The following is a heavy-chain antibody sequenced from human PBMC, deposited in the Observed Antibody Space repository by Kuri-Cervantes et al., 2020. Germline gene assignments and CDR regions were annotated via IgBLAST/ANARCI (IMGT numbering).Heavy chain of an antibody. CDR1: GFTFDDYG. D-gene: IGHD3-22*01. J-gene: IGHJ4*02. Sequence: ETLSLTCAASGFTFDDYGMSWVRQAPGKGLEWVSGINWNGGSTGYADSVKGRFTISRDNAKNSLYLQMNSLRAEDTALYHCARVMDYYDSSGYQNYYFDYWGQGTLVTVSS. CDR2: INWNGGST. CDR3: ARVMDYYDSSGYQNYYFDY. V-gene: IGHV3-20*01.